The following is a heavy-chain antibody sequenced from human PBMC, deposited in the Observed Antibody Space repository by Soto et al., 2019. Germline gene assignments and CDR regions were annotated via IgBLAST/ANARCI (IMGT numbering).Heavy chain of an antibody. CDR3: ARGWGSSWSVVRCPNYYYSYYGIDV. D-gene: IGHD6-13*01. J-gene: IGHJ6*02. CDR1: GGSFSGYY. V-gene: IGHV4-34*01. CDR2: INHSGST. Sequence: SETLSLTCAVYGGSFSGYYWSWIRQPPGKGLEWIGEINHSGSTNYNPSLKSRVTISVDTSKNQYSLKLSSVTAADTAVYYCARGWGSSWSVVRCPNYYYSYYGIDVWGQGATVTVSS.